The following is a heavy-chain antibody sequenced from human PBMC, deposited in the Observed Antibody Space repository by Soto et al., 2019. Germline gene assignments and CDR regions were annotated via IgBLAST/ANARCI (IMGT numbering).Heavy chain of an antibody. Sequence: PSQTLSLTCAISGDSVSSNSAAWNWIRQSPSRGLEWLGRTYYRSKWYNDYAVSVKSRITINPDTSKNQFSLQLNSVTPEDTAVYYCARSSPTPSSNWPPYWFDPWGQGTLVTVSS. CDR1: GDSVSSNSAA. V-gene: IGHV6-1*01. D-gene: IGHD6-13*01. CDR3: ARSSPTPSSNWPPYWFDP. J-gene: IGHJ5*02. CDR2: TYYRSKWYN.